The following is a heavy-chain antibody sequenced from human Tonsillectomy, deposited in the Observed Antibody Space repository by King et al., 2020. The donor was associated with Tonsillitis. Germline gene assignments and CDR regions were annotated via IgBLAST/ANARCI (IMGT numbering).Heavy chain of an antibody. D-gene: IGHD1-7*01. V-gene: IGHV3-30*02. J-gene: IGHJ4*02. CDR1: GFTFSSYG. CDR2: IRYDGSNK. Sequence: VQLVESGGGVVQPGGSLRLSCAASGFTFSSYGMHWVRQAPGKGLEWVAFIRYDGSNKYYADSVKGRVTISRDNSKNTGYLQMNSLRAEDTAVYYCAKGGGAGTVDYWGQGTLVTVSS. CDR3: AKGGGAGTVDY.